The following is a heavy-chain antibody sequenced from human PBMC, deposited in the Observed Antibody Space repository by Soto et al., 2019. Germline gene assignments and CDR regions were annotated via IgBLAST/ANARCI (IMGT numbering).Heavy chain of an antibody. CDR2: INHSGST. D-gene: IGHD6-19*01. CDR3: ARLTRIAVAGTPFDY. CDR1: GGSFSGYY. J-gene: IGHJ4*02. V-gene: IGHV4-34*01. Sequence: PSETLSLTCAVYGGSFSGYYWSWIRQPPGKGLEWIGEINHSGSTNYNPSLKSRVTISVDTSKNQFSLKLSSVTAADTAVYYCARLTRIAVAGTPFDYWGQGTLVTVSS.